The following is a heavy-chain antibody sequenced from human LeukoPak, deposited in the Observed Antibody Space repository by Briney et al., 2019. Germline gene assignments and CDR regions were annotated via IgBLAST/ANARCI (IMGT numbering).Heavy chain of an antibody. Sequence: PGGSLRLSCAASGFTFSSYSMNWVRQAPGKGLEWVSAISGSGGSTYYADSVKGRFTISRDNSKNALYLQMNSLRAEDTAVYYCAKVTDTAMVHTLAPYFDYWGQGTLVTVSS. D-gene: IGHD5-18*01. CDR3: AKVTDTAMVHTLAPYFDY. CDR2: ISGSGGST. V-gene: IGHV3-23*01. J-gene: IGHJ4*02. CDR1: GFTFSSYS.